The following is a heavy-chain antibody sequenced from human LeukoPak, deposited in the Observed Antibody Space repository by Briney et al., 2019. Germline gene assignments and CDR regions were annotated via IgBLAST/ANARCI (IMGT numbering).Heavy chain of an antibody. V-gene: IGHV1-18*01. CDR1: GYTFTSYG. CDR3: ARWCCTNGVCYADY. Sequence: ASVKVSCKASGYTFTSYGISWVRQAPGQGPEWMGWISAYNGNTNYAQKLQGRVTMTTDTSTSTAYMELSRLRSDDTAVYYCARWCCTNGVCYADYWGQGTLVTVSS. D-gene: IGHD2-8*01. J-gene: IGHJ4*02. CDR2: ISAYNGNT.